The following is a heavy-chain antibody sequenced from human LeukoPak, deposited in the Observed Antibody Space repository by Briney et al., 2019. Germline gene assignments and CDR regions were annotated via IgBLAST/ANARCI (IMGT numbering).Heavy chain of an antibody. CDR1: GFTFSSYA. Sequence: GGSLRLSCAASGFTFSSYAMSWVRQAPGKRLEWVSAISGSGGSTYYADSVKGRFTISRDNSKNTLYLQMNSLRAEDTAVYYCERGYSYGHFDYWGQGTLVTVSS. CDR3: ERGYSYGHFDY. V-gene: IGHV3-23*01. J-gene: IGHJ4*02. D-gene: IGHD5-18*01. CDR2: ISGSGGST.